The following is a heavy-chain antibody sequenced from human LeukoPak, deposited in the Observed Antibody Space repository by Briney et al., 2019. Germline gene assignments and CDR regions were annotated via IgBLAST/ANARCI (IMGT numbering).Heavy chain of an antibody. J-gene: IGHJ1*01. CDR2: ISPSGDIT. CDR1: GFTVRWHG. V-gene: IGHV3-23*01. Sequence: GGSLRLSCTASGFTVRWHGMNWVRQPPGKGLEWVSGISPSGDITYYTDSVKGRFTISRDNSKNTQSLQMNSLRAEDTAVYYCAKDDDWGRYKDWGQGTLVTVSS. D-gene: IGHD3-16*01. CDR3: AKDDDWGRYKD.